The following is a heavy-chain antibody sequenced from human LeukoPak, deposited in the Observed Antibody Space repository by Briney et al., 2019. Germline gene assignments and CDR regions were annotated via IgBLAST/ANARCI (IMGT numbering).Heavy chain of an antibody. V-gene: IGHV4-59*01. Sequence: KPSETLSLTCIVSGGSITNNYWSWIRQPPGKGLEWIGYISYSGSTNYNPSPKSRVTISVDTSKNQFSLKLNSVTAADTAVYYCARGEGAGFDPWGQGTLVTVSS. J-gene: IGHJ5*02. CDR1: GGSITNNY. CDR3: ARGEGAGFDP. CDR2: ISYSGST.